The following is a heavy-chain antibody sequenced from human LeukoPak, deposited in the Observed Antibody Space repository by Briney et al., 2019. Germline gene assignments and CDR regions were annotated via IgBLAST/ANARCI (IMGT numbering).Heavy chain of an antibody. J-gene: IGHJ4*02. CDR1: GGSISSYY. D-gene: IGHD6-6*01. CDR2: IYYSGST. Sequence: KPSETLSLTCTVSGGSISSYYWSWIRQHPGKGLEWIGYIYYSGSTYYNPSLKSRVTISVDTSKNQFSLKLSSVTAADTAVYYCARGSSSFTPPDYWGQGTLVTVSS. V-gene: IGHV4-59*06. CDR3: ARGSSSFTPPDY.